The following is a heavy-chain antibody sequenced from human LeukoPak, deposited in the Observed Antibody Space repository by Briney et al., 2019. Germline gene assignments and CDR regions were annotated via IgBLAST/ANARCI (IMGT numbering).Heavy chain of an antibody. CDR1: GFTFDDYG. Sequence: GGSLRLSCAASGFTFDDYGMSWVRQAPGKGLEWVSGINWNGGSTGYADSVTGRLTISRDGAKNSLYLQMNSLRAEDTAVYYCARGPYSSNWYVDYWGQGTLVTVAS. CDR3: ARGPYSSNWYVDY. V-gene: IGHV3-20*04. CDR2: INWNGGST. J-gene: IGHJ4*02. D-gene: IGHD6-13*01.